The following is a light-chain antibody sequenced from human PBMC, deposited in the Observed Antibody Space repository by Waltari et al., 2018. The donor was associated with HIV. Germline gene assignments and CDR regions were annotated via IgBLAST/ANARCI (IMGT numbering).Light chain of an antibody. CDR2: SNN. Sequence: QSVLTQPPSASGTTGQRVTISCSGSSSSIGSNTVNWFQQRPGTAPKLLIFSNNQRPSGVPDRFSGSKSGTSASLAISGLQSEDEADYYCAAWDDSLNGFWVFGGGTKLTVL. J-gene: IGLJ3*02. CDR1: SSSIGSNT. CDR3: AAWDDSLNGFWV. V-gene: IGLV1-44*01.